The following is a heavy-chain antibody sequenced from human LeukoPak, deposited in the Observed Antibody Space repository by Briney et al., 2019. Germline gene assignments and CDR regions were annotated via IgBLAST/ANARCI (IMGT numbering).Heavy chain of an antibody. D-gene: IGHD5-18*01. CDR1: GFTFSSYE. Sequence: GGSLRLSCAASGFTFSSYEMNWVRQAPGKGPEWVSYISSSGSTIYYADSVKGRFTISRDNAKNTLYLQMNSLTAEDTAVYYCARVRGYYSAYYFDYWGQGTLVTVSS. CDR2: ISSSGSTI. CDR3: ARVRGYYSAYYFDY. J-gene: IGHJ4*02. V-gene: IGHV3-48*03.